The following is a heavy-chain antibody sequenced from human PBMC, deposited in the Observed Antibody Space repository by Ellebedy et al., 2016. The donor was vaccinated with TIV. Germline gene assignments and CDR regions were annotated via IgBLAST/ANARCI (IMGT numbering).Heavy chain of an antibody. CDR1: GFTFSNAW. V-gene: IGHV3-15*01. D-gene: IGHD1-1*01. Sequence: GESLKISCAASGFTFSNAWMNWVRQAPGKGLEWVGRIKSKTDGGAADYADSVKGRFTVSRDDSKNTLHLQMHSLRAEDTAVYYCATESFNDVDLKIWGVFNMWGQGTMVTVSS. CDR3: ATESFNDVDLKIWGVFNM. CDR2: IKSKTDGGAA. J-gene: IGHJ3*02.